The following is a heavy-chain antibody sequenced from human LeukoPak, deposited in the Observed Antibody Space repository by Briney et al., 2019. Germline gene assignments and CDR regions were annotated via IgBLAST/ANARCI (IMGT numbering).Heavy chain of an antibody. CDR1: GYTFTSYD. Sequence: ASVKVSCKASGYTFTSYDIDWVRQATGQGLEWMGWMNPNSGDTGYAQKFQGRVPMTRNTSISTAYMALSSLRSEDTAVYYCARGLQSMVRGVISVRYYYGMDVWGQGTKVTVSS. V-gene: IGHV1-8*01. J-gene: IGHJ6*02. CDR3: ARGLQSMVRGVISVRYYYGMDV. CDR2: MNPNSGDT. D-gene: IGHD3-10*01.